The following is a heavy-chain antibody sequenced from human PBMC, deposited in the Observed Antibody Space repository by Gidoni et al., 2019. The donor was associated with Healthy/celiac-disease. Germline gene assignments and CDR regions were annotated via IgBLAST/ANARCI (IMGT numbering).Heavy chain of an antibody. CDR1: GGSISSSSYY. Sequence: QLQLQESGPGLVTPSETLSLTCTVSGGSISSSSYYWGWIRQPPGKGLEWIGSIYYSGSTYYNPSLKSRVTISVDTSKNQFSLKLSSVTAADTAVYYCARQEGYSSSWPPFSGWGQGTLVTVSS. V-gene: IGHV4-39*01. CDR2: IYYSGST. J-gene: IGHJ4*02. D-gene: IGHD6-13*01. CDR3: ARQEGYSSSWPPFSG.